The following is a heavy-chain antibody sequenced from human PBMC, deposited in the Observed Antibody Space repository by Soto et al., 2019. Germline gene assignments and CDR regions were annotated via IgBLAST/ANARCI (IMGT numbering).Heavy chain of an antibody. CDR3: ASLGVGDWANYYYYYGMDV. Sequence: EVQLLESGGGFVQPGGSLRLSCAATGFTFSVYAMTWVRQAPGKGLEWVSAVTANGGSTYSADPVKGRFTFSRDNSKNPLFLQMNSLRAEDPAVYYCASLGVGDWANYYYYYGMDVWGQGTTVTVSS. J-gene: IGHJ6*02. D-gene: IGHD2-21*02. CDR1: GFTFSVYA. V-gene: IGHV3-23*01. CDR2: VTANGGST.